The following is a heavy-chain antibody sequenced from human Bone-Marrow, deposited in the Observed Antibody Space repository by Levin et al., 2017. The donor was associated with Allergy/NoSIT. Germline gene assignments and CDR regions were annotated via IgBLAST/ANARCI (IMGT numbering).Heavy chain of an antibody. Sequence: KISCKASGGTFSSYAISWVRQAPGQGLEWMGGIIPIFGTANYAQKFQGRVTITADESTSTAYMELSSLRSEDTAVYYCARDLYCSSTSCSYWGQGTLVTVSS. D-gene: IGHD2-2*01. J-gene: IGHJ4*02. V-gene: IGHV1-69*01. CDR2: IIPIFGTA. CDR1: GGTFSSYA. CDR3: ARDLYCSSTSCSY.